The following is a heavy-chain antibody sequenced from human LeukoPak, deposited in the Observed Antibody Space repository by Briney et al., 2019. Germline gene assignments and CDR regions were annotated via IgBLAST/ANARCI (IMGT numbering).Heavy chain of an antibody. CDR2: INPNSGGT. CDR1: GYTFTSYY. D-gene: IGHD6-13*01. Sequence: GASVKVSCKASGYTFTSYYMHWVRQAPGQGLEWMGWINPNSGGTNYAQKFQGRVTMTRDTSISTAYMELSRLRSDDTAVYYCARVYHGSSSRDAFDIWGQGTMVTVSS. CDR3: ARVYHGSSSRDAFDI. J-gene: IGHJ3*02. V-gene: IGHV1-2*02.